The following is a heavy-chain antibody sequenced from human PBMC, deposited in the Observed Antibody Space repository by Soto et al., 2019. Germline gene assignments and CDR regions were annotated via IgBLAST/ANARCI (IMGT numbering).Heavy chain of an antibody. Sequence: GGSLRVSCAASGVTFSSYGMHWVRQAPGKGLEWVAVISYDGSNKYYADSVKGRFTISRDNSKNTLYLQMNSLRAEDTAVYYCAKGKQLWLLTHAGMDVWGQGTTVTVSS. CDR2: ISYDGSNK. D-gene: IGHD5-18*01. CDR1: GVTFSSYG. V-gene: IGHV3-30*18. CDR3: AKGKQLWLLTHAGMDV. J-gene: IGHJ6*02.